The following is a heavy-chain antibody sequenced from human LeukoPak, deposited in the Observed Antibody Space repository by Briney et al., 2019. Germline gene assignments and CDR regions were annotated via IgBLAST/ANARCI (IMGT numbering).Heavy chain of an antibody. D-gene: IGHD3-22*01. CDR3: AKGLRYYDSSGYSHYYGMDV. J-gene: IGHJ6*02. CDR2: ISYDGSNK. V-gene: IGHV3-30*18. CDR1: GFTFSSYG. Sequence: GRSLRLSCAASGFTFSSYGMHWVRQAPGKGLEWVAVISYDGSNKYYADSVKGRFTISRDNSKNTLYLQMNSLRAEDTAVYYCAKGLRYYDSSGYSHYYGMDVWGQGTTVTVSS.